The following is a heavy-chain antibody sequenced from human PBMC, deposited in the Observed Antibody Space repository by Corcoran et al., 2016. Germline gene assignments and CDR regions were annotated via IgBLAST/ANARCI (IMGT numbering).Heavy chain of an antibody. V-gene: IGHV4-34*01. CDR2: INHSGST. CDR1: GGSFSGYY. CDR3: ARVNKYYDFWGGYRVSSPNWFDP. J-gene: IGHJ5*02. D-gene: IGHD3-3*01. Sequence: QVQLQQWGAGLLKPSETLSLTCAVYGGSFSGYYWSWIRQPPGKGLEWIGEINHSGSTNYNPSLKSRVTISVDTSKNQFSLKLSSVTAADTAVWYWARVNKYYDFWGGYRVSSPNWFDPWGQGTLVTVSS.